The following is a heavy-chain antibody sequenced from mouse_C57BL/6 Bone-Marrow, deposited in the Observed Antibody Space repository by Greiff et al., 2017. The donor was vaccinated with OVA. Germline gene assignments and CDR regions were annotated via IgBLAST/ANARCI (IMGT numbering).Heavy chain of an antibody. CDR3: ARKGDYGSSYENAMDY. CDR1: GYTFTSYD. CDR2: IYPRDGST. J-gene: IGHJ4*01. Sequence: VQLQQSGPELVKPGASVKLSCKASGYTFTSYDINWVKQRPGQGLEWIGWIYPRDGSTKYNEKFKGKATLTVDTSSSTAYMELHSLTSEDSAVYFCARKGDYGSSYENAMDYWGQGTSVTVSS. V-gene: IGHV1-85*01. D-gene: IGHD1-1*01.